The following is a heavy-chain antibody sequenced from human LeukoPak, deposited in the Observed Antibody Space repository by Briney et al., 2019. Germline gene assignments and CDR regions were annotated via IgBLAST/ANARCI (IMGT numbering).Heavy chain of an antibody. J-gene: IGHJ6*03. D-gene: IGHD6-25*01. Sequence: PGGSLRLSCAASGFTFSSYEMNWVRRAPGKGLEWVSYIRSSGSTIYYADSVKGRFTISRDNAKNSLYLQMNSLRVEDTAVYYCARDGTPNYSSGWVYMDVWGEGTTVTISS. CDR3: ARDGTPNYSSGWVYMDV. V-gene: IGHV3-48*03. CDR1: GFTFSSYE. CDR2: IRSSGSTI.